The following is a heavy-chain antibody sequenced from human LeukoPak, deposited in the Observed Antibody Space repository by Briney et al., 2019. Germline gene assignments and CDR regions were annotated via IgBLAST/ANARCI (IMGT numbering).Heavy chain of an antibody. V-gene: IGHV3-48*01. J-gene: IGHJ4*02. CDR2: ISSSSSTI. D-gene: IGHD6-19*01. Sequence: GGSLRLSCAASGFTFSSYSMNWVRQAPGKGLEWVSYISSSSSTIYYADSVKGRFTISRDNAKNSLYLQMNSLRAEDTAVYYRARDYGSGWFGYWGQGTLVTVSS. CDR3: ARDYGSGWFGY. CDR1: GFTFSSYS.